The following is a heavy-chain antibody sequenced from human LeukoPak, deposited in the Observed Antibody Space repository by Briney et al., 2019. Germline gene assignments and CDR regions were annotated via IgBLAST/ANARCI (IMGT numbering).Heavy chain of an antibody. CDR3: ARERSSSCYFDY. D-gene: IGHD6-13*01. Sequence: GASVKVSFKASGYTFTGYYIHWVRQAPGQGLGWMGWINSNTGDTKYAQMFQGRGTVTRDTATSTVHMELSSLRSEDTAVYYCARERSSSCYFDYWGQGTLVTVSS. V-gene: IGHV1-2*02. CDR2: INSNTGDT. CDR1: GYTFTGYY. J-gene: IGHJ4*02.